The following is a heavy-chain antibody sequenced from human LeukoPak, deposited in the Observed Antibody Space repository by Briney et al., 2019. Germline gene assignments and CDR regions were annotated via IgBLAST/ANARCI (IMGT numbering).Heavy chain of an antibody. Sequence: PSETLSLTCAVYGGSFSGYYWSWIRQPPGKGLEWIGEINHSGSTNYNPSLKSRVTISVDTSKNQFSLKLSSVTAADTAVYYCAREVGTSGLDYWGQGTLVTVSS. CDR3: AREVGTSGLDY. V-gene: IGHV4-34*01. D-gene: IGHD6-19*01. J-gene: IGHJ4*02. CDR2: INHSGST. CDR1: GGSFSGYY.